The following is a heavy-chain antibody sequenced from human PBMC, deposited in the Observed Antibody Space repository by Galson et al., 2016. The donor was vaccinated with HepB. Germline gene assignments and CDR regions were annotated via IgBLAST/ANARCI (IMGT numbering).Heavy chain of an antibody. CDR3: AKGKGRGTWHTYAFDI. D-gene: IGHD5-24*01. V-gene: IGHV3-30*18. CDR1: GFTFSAYG. CDR2: ISFDGTNK. Sequence: SLRLSCAASGFTFSAYGMHWVRQAPGKGLEWVALISFDGTNKYFADSVKGRFTISRDNSKNTLYLQMNSLRADDTALYYCAKGKGRGTWHTYAFDIWGQGTMVTVSS. J-gene: IGHJ3*02.